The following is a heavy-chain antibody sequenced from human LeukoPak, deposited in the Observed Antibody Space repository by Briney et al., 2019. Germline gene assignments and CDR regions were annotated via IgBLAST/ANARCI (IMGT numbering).Heavy chain of an antibody. J-gene: IGHJ4*02. Sequence: SETLSLTCAVSGGSISSGGYSWSWIRQPPGKGLEWIGYIYTSGSTNYNPSLKSRVTISVDTSKNQFSLKLSSVTAADTAVYYCARHAIVYGGEDYWGQGTLVTVSS. D-gene: IGHD3-16*01. CDR1: GGSISSGGYS. V-gene: IGHV4-30-2*01. CDR3: ARHAIVYGGEDY. CDR2: IYTSGST.